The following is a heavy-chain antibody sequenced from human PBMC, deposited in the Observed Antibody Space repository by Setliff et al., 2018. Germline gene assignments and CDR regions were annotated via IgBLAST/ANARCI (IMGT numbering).Heavy chain of an antibody. CDR2: INTGGGSS. Sequence: ASVKVSCKASGYSFTTYYMHWVRQAPGQGLEWMGTINTGGGSSSYTEKFQGRVTMTRDTSTTTFYLEMNSLTSEDTAVYYCARGRMRGSCSGPSCTYDPFDIWGQGTPVTVSS. J-gene: IGHJ3*02. CDR1: GYSFTTYY. V-gene: IGHV1-46*01. D-gene: IGHD2-2*01. CDR3: ARGRMRGSCSGPSCTYDPFDI.